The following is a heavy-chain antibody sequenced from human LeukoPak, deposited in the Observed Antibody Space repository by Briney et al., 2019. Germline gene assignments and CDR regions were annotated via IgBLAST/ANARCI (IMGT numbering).Heavy chain of an antibody. Sequence: GGSLRLSCATSGFTFSNYAVSWVRQAPGKGLEWVSSISGSGGTTYYADSVKGRFTISRDNSKNTLYLQMDSLTAEDTAVYYCARLFMTTVTHYFDYWGQGTLVTVSS. V-gene: IGHV3-23*01. D-gene: IGHD4-17*01. CDR3: ARLFMTTVTHYFDY. J-gene: IGHJ4*02. CDR1: GFTFSNYA. CDR2: ISGSGGTT.